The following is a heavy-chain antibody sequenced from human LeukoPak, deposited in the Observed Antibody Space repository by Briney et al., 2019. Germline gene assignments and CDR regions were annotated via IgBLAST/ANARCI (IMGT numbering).Heavy chain of an antibody. CDR1: GFTFSSYA. V-gene: IGHV3-30*04. Sequence: GGSLRLSCAASGFTFSSYAMHWVRQAPGKGLEWVAVISYDGSNKYYADSVKGRFTISRDNSENTLYLQMNSLRAEDTAVYYCAKVRGYSGYDYLIDYWGQGTLVTVSS. D-gene: IGHD5-12*01. CDR2: ISYDGSNK. CDR3: AKVRGYSGYDYLIDY. J-gene: IGHJ4*02.